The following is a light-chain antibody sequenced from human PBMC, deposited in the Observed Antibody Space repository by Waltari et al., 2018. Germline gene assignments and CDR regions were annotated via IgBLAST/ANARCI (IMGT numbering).Light chain of an antibody. Sequence: QSALTQPASVSGSPGQSITIPCTGSSSDIRGSNLFSWYQQHPGNAPNLIIYEVNRRPSGVSDRFSASKSVNTASLTISGLQADDEADYYCCSYAGDSTYVFGTGAKVTVL. CDR2: EVN. CDR3: CSYAGDSTYV. J-gene: IGLJ1*01. CDR1: SSDIRGSNL. V-gene: IGLV2-23*02.